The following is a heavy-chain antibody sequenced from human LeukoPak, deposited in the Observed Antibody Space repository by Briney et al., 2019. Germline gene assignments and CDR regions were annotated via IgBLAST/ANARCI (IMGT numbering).Heavy chain of an antibody. CDR2: IWYDGSNK. V-gene: IGHV3-33*01. CDR3: ARGKYYYDSSGYYYGDLLYYFDY. D-gene: IGHD3-22*01. Sequence: GGSLRLSCAASGFTFSNYGMHWVRQAPGKGLEWVAVIWYDGSNKYYADSVKGRFTISRDNSKNTLYVQMNSLRAEDTAVYYCARGKYYYDSSGYYYGDLLYYFDYWGQGTLVTVSS. CDR1: GFTFSNYG. J-gene: IGHJ4*02.